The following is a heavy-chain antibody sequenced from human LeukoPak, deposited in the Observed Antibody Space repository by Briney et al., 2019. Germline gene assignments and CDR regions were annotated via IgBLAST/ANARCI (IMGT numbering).Heavy chain of an antibody. J-gene: IGHJ5*02. CDR1: GFTFSSYA. Sequence: GGSLRLSCAASGFTFSSYAMSWVRQAPGKGLEWVSAISGSGGSTYYANSVKGRFTISRDNSKNTLYLQMNSLRAEDTAVYYCAKDRLREYQRLNWFDPWGQGTLVTVSS. D-gene: IGHD2-2*01. V-gene: IGHV3-23*01. CDR3: AKDRLREYQRLNWFDP. CDR2: ISGSGGST.